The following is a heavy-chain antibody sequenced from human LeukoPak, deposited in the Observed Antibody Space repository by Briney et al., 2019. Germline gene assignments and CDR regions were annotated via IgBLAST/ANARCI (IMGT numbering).Heavy chain of an antibody. D-gene: IGHD6-13*01. Sequence: PGGSVRLSCAASGFNVSNNYMNCVRQAPGKGLEWVSAISGRGDSTYYTDSVKGRFTISRDNSKNTLYLQMNSLRAEDTAVYYCAKDRVAATGIGELEHWGQGTLVTVSS. V-gene: IGHV3-23*01. J-gene: IGHJ1*01. CDR1: GFNVSNNY. CDR3: AKDRVAATGIGELEH. CDR2: ISGRGDST.